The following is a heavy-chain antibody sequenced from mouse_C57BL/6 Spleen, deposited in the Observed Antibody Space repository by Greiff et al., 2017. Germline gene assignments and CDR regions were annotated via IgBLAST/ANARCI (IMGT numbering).Heavy chain of an antibody. Sequence: EVQRVESGGGLVQPGGSLKLSCAASGFTFSDYYMYWVRQTPEKRLEWVAYISNGGGSTYYPDTVKGRFTISRDNAKNTLYLQMSRLKSEDTAMYYCARQVYGSSYVKGAMDYWGQGTSVTVSS. V-gene: IGHV5-12*01. CDR1: GFTFSDYY. D-gene: IGHD1-1*01. J-gene: IGHJ4*01. CDR3: ARQVYGSSYVKGAMDY. CDR2: ISNGGGST.